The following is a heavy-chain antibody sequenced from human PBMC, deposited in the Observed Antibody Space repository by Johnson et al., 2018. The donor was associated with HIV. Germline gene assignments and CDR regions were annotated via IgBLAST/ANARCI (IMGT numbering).Heavy chain of an antibody. CDR3: VRQQYISTWQDAFDV. D-gene: IGHD6-13*01. V-gene: IGHV3-64D*06. Sequence: MLLVESGGGLVQPGGCLRLSCAASGFSFSSYLMDWVRQAPGKGLAYVAGISSNSDSTYYADSVKGRFTISRDNSKNTLYLQLSSLRDDDTAVYYCVRQQYISTWQDAFDVWGQGTTVTVSS. J-gene: IGHJ3*01. CDR2: ISSNSDST. CDR1: GFSFSSYL.